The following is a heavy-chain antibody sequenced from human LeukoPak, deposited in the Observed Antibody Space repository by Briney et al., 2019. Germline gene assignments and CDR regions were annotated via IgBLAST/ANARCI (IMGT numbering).Heavy chain of an antibody. CDR1: GFTFSSYA. V-gene: IGHV3-23*01. CDR3: AKAFGNSVES. CDR2: ICGSGDST. D-gene: IGHD4-23*01. Sequence: SGGSLRLSCVASGFTFSSYAMSWVRQAPGKGLEWVSGICGSGDSTYYADSVKGRFTISRDNSKNTLYLQMKSLRAADTAVYYCAKAFGNSVESWGQGTLVTVSS. J-gene: IGHJ4*02.